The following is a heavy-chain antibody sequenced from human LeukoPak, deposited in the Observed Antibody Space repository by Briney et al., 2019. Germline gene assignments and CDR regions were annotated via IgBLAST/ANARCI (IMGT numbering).Heavy chain of an antibody. Sequence: SETLSLTCAVYGGSFSGYYWSWIRQPPGKGLEWIGEINHSGSTNYNPSLKSRVTLSVDTSKNQFSLKLSSVTAADTAVYYCARGPAPLGVVVPAAFYLDYWGQGTLVTVSS. CDR3: ARGPAPLGVVVPAAFYLDY. V-gene: IGHV4-34*01. CDR1: GGSFSGYY. D-gene: IGHD2-2*01. J-gene: IGHJ4*02. CDR2: INHSGST.